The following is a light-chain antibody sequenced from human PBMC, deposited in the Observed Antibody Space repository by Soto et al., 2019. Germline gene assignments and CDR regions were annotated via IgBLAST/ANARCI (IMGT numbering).Light chain of an antibody. V-gene: IGKV1-17*01. CDR3: LHHNTFPRGT. CDR2: AAS. Sequence: DIQMTQSPSSLSASVGDRVTIICRASQGIRNDLSWFQQKPGKAPKRLIYAASSLQSGVPSRFSGSGSGTEFALTISSLQPEDFATYYCLHHNTFPRGTFGQGTKVEIK. J-gene: IGKJ1*01. CDR1: QGIRND.